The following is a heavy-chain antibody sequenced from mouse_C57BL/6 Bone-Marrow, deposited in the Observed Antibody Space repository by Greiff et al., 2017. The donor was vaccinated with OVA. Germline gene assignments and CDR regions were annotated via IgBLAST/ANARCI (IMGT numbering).Heavy chain of an antibody. CDR1: GYTFTTYW. Sequence: VQLQQPGAELVKPGASVKVSCKASGYTFTTYWMHWVKQRPGQGLEWIGRIHPSDSDTNYNQKFKGKATLTVDKSSSTAYIQLSSLTSEDAAVYYCAKYYDNYYFDYWGQGTTLTVSS. V-gene: IGHV1-74*01. CDR3: AKYYDNYYFDY. CDR2: IHPSDSDT. J-gene: IGHJ2*01. D-gene: IGHD2-1*01.